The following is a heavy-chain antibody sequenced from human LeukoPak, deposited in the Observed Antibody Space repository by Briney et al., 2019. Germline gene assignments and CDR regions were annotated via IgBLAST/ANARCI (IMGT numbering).Heavy chain of an antibody. V-gene: IGHV1-8*01. D-gene: IGHD3-9*01. CDR1: GHTFTSYD. CDR2: MNPNSGNT. Sequence: ASVKVSCKASGHTFTSYDINWVRQATGQGLEWMGWMNPNSGNTEYAQKFQGRVTMTRNTSISTAYMELSSLRSEDTAVYYCARGLRYFDWLSLETYYYYGMDVWGQGTTVTVSS. CDR3: ARGLRYFDWLSLETYYYYGMDV. J-gene: IGHJ6*02.